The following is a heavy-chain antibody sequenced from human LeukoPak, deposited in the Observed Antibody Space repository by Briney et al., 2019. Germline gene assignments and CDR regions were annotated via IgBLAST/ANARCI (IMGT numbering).Heavy chain of an antibody. Sequence: GRSLRLSCAASGFTFSSYAMHWVRQASGKGLEWVAVISYDGSNKYYADSVKSRFTISRDNSMNTLYLQMNSLRAEDTVVYYCARDIVVVPAASRYYYYYGMDVWGQGTTVTVSS. CDR3: ARDIVVVPAASRYYYYYGMDV. V-gene: IGHV3-30*04. CDR2: ISYDGSNK. J-gene: IGHJ6*02. CDR1: GFTFSSYA. D-gene: IGHD2-2*01.